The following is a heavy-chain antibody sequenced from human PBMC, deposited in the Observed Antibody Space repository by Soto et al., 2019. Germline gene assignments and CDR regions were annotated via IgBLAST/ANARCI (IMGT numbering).Heavy chain of an antibody. V-gene: IGHV1-69*13. CDR3: ARIGRAAAWTAENWFDP. D-gene: IGHD6-13*01. J-gene: IGHJ5*02. CDR1: GGTFSSYA. CDR2: IIPIFGTA. Sequence: SVKVSCKASGGTFSSYAISWVRQAPGQGLEWMGGIIPIFGTANYAQKFQGRVTITADESTSTAYMELSSLRSEDTAVHYCARIGRAAAWTAENWFDPWGQGTLVTVSS.